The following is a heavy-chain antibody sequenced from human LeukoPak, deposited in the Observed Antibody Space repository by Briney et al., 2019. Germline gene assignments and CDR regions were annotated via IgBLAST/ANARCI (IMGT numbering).Heavy chain of an antibody. CDR2: ISAYNGNT. V-gene: IGHV1-18*01. Sequence: ASVKVSCKASGYTFTSYGISWVRQAAGQGLEWMGWISAYNGNTNYAQKLQGRVTMTTDTSTSTAYMELRSLRSDDTAVYYCARDLISNCGGDCYSDYFDYWGQGTLVTVSS. CDR3: ARDLISNCGGDCYSDYFDY. J-gene: IGHJ4*02. CDR1: GYTFTSYG. D-gene: IGHD2-21*02.